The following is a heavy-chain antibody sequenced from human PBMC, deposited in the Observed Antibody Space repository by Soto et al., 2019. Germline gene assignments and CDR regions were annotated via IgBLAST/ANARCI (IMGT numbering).Heavy chain of an antibody. CDR3: ARSGYSSSWYRALTDYYYGMDV. V-gene: IGHV1-2*02. CDR1: GYTFTGYY. J-gene: IGHJ6*02. D-gene: IGHD6-13*01. CDR2: FKPNRGGT. Sequence: VPVKVSCKASGYTFTGYYMHWVRQAPGQPLEWMGWFKPNRGGTNYAQKFQARVTMTRDTSISTAYMELSRLRSDDTAVYYCARSGYSSSWYRALTDYYYGMDVWGQGTTVTVSS.